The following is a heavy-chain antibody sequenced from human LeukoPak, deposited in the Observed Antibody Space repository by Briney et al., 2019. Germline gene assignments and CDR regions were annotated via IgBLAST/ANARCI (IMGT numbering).Heavy chain of an antibody. CDR2: IHPGDSDT. D-gene: IGHD2-15*01. J-gene: IGHJ4*02. CDR1: GYRFINFW. Sequence: GESLKISCKGSGYRFINFWIGWVRQMPGKGLEWMGIIHPGDSDTRYSPSFEGQVTISVDKSISTAYLQWSSLKASDTAMYYCARQTDCSGGSCFSHFEYWGQGTLVTVSP. CDR3: ARQTDCSGGSCFSHFEY. V-gene: IGHV5-51*01.